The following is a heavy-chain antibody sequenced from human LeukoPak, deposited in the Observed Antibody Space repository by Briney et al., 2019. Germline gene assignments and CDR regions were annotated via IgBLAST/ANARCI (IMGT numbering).Heavy chain of an antibody. CDR2: IYWNDDK. Sequence: SGPTLVKPAQTLTLTCTFSGFSLSTSGVGVGWIRQPLGKALEWLALIYWNDDKRYSPSPKSRLTITKDTSKNQVVLTMTNMDPVDTATYYCAHRSQVLVGATALYYFDYWGQGTLVTVSS. CDR3: AHRSQVLVGATALYYFDY. D-gene: IGHD1-26*01. V-gene: IGHV2-5*01. CDR1: GFSLSTSGVG. J-gene: IGHJ4*02.